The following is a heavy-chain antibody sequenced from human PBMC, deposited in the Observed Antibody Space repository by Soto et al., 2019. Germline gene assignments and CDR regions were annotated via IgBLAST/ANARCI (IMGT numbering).Heavy chain of an antibody. D-gene: IGHD3-16*01. V-gene: IGHV1-18*01. CDR3: ARGGYYDNSWGKLSHYGLDV. Sequence: QVQLAQSANEVKKPGASVRVSCKAAGYTFIRYGIAWVRQAPGQGLEWMGWISPYNDYTVYAQKFQGRVSMTADTSTRTVYLNLRGTKSDDTAVYYCARGGYYDNSWGKLSHYGLDVWGQGTSVSVSS. CDR1: GYTFIRYG. J-gene: IGHJ6*02. CDR2: ISPYNDYT.